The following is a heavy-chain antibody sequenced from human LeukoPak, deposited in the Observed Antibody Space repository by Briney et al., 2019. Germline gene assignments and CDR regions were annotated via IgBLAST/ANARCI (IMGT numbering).Heavy chain of an antibody. CDR2: IRYDGNNK. CDR1: GFTFSNYG. V-gene: IGHV3-30*02. D-gene: IGHD6-13*01. Sequence: GGSLRLSCAASGFTFSNYGMYWVRQAPGKGLEWVAFIRYDGNNKYYADSVKGRFTISRDNSKNTLYLQMNSLRAEDTAVYYCAKSFGPVIAAAGTGADWGQGTLVTVSS. J-gene: IGHJ4*02. CDR3: AKSFGPVIAAAGTGAD.